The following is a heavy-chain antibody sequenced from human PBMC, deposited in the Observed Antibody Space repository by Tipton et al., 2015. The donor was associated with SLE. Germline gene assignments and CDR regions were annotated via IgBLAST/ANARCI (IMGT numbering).Heavy chain of an antibody. Sequence: TLSLTCTVSGGSISSGSNFWSWIRQPAGKGLEWIGRIDTSGSTNYNPSLKSRVTISADMSKNHFSLRLSSVTAADTALYYCARRRGANGPFDYWGQGTLVTVSS. V-gene: IGHV4-61*02. CDR3: ARRRGANGPFDY. CDR2: IDTSGST. D-gene: IGHD4/OR15-4a*01. CDR1: GGSISSGSNF. J-gene: IGHJ4*02.